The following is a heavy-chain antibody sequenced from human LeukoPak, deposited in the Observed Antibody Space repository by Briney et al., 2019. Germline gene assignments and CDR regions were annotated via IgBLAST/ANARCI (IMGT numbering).Heavy chain of an antibody. CDR3: ARGDLVVIAPNDAFDI. CDR2: IYPGDSDT. V-gene: IGHV5-51*01. CDR1: GYSFTSYW. J-gene: IGHJ3*02. Sequence: GESLKISCKGSGYSFTSYWIGWVRQMPGKGLEWMGIIYPGDSDTRYSPSFQGQVTISADKSISTAYLQWSSLKASDTAIYYCARGDLVVIAPNDAFDIWGQGTMVTVSS. D-gene: IGHD3-22*01.